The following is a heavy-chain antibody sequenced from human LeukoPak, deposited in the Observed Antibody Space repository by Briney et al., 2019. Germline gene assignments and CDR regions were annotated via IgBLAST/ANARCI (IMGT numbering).Heavy chain of an antibody. CDR2: ISAYNGNT. Sequence: ASVKVSCKASGYTFTSYGISWVRQAPGQGLEWMGWISAYNGNTNYAQELQGRVTMTTDTSTSTAYMELRSLRSDDTAVYYCARDREYSSSSEGGFTFDYWGQGTLVTVSS. D-gene: IGHD6-6*01. CDR1: GYTFTSYG. J-gene: IGHJ4*02. CDR3: ARDREYSSSSEGGFTFDY. V-gene: IGHV1-18*01.